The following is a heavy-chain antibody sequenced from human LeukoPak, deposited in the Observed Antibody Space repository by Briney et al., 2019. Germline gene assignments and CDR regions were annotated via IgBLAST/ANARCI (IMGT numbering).Heavy chain of an antibody. D-gene: IGHD4-17*01. V-gene: IGHV4-59*01. CDR2: IYYSGST. Sequence: SETLSLTCTVSGGSISSYYWSWIQQPPGKGLEWIGYIYYSGSTNYNPSLKSRVTISVDTSKNQFSLKLSSVTAADTAVYYCARTTTVSDYYYMDVWGKGTTVTVSS. J-gene: IGHJ6*03. CDR3: ARTTTVSDYYYMDV. CDR1: GGSISSYY.